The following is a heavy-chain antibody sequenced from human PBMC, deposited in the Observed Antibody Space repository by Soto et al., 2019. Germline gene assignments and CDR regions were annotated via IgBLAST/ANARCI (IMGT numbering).Heavy chain of an antibody. CDR1: NGSISNNDW. V-gene: IGHV4-4*02. CDR2: INHSGTT. Sequence: QVQLQESGPGLVKPSGTLSLTCAVSNGSISNNDWWSWVRQPPGKGLEWIGEINHSGTTNYNPSLKSRVTILVDKSKNQLSLKLTSVTAADTAVYYCARAITFGGVIFDVWGQGTLVTVSS. CDR3: ARAITFGGVIFDV. D-gene: IGHD3-16*01. J-gene: IGHJ4*02.